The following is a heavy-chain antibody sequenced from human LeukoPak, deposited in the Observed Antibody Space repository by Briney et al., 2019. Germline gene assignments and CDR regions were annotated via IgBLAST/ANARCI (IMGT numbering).Heavy chain of an antibody. Sequence: GRSLRLSCAASGFTFDDYAMHWVRQAPGKGLEWVSGISWNSGSIGYADSVKGRFTISRDNAKNSLYLQMNSLRAEDTALYYCAKADYCSSTSCYSFDYWGQGTLVTVSS. CDR2: ISWNSGSI. CDR3: AKADYCSSTSCYSFDY. V-gene: IGHV3-9*01. J-gene: IGHJ4*02. D-gene: IGHD2-2*01. CDR1: GFTFDDYA.